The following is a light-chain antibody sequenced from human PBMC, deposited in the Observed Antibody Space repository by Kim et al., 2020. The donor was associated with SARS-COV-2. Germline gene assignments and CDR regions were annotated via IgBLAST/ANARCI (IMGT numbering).Light chain of an antibody. Sequence: EIVMTQSPATLSVSPGERATLSCRASQSVSSNLAWYQQKPGQAPRLLIYGASTRATGIPARFSGSGSGTEFTLTISSLQSEDFAVYYCQHYNNWWTFGQGTKGDIK. CDR3: QHYNNWWT. CDR2: GAS. CDR1: QSVSSN. V-gene: IGKV3-15*01. J-gene: IGKJ1*01.